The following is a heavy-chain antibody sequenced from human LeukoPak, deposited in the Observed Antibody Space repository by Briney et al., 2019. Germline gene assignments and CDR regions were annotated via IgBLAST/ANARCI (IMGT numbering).Heavy chain of an antibody. V-gene: IGHV4-34*01. Sequence: SETLSLTCAVYGGSFSGYYWSWIRQPPGKGLEWIGEINHSGSTNCSPSLKSRVTISVDTSKNQFSLKLSSVTAADTAVYYCARWYYYGSGSSQWGQGTLVTVSS. J-gene: IGHJ4*02. CDR1: GGSFSGYY. CDR3: ARWYYYGSGSSQ. D-gene: IGHD3-10*01. CDR2: INHSGST.